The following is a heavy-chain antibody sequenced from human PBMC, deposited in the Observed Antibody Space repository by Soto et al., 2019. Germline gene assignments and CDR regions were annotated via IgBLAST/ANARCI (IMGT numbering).Heavy chain of an antibody. CDR3: VSVGVRVTRFSGSIDY. D-gene: IGHD1-7*01. V-gene: IGHV3-23*01. J-gene: IGHJ4*02. CDR1: GFTFSSYA. Sequence: GGSLRLSCAASGFTFSSYAMSWVRQAPGKGLEWVSAISGSGGSTYYADSVKGRFTISRDNSKNTLYLQMNSLRAEDTAVYYCVSVGVRVTRFSGSIDYSGQGALVTVSA. CDR2: ISGSGGST.